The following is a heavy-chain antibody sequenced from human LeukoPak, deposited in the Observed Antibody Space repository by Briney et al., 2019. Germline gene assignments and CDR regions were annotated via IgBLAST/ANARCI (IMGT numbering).Heavy chain of an antibody. V-gene: IGHV4-30-4*01. Sequence: SQTLSLTCTVSGGSISSDDYYWSWIRQPPGKGLEWIGYIYYSGSTYYNPSLKSRVTISVDTSKNQFSLKLSSVTAADTAVYYCAREFYCSSTSCYTDYFDYWGQGTLVTVSS. CDR1: GGSISSDDYY. D-gene: IGHD2-2*02. CDR3: AREFYCSSTSCYTDYFDY. J-gene: IGHJ4*02. CDR2: IYYSGST.